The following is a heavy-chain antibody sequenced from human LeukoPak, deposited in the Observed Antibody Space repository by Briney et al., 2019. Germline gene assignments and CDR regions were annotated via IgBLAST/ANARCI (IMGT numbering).Heavy chain of an antibody. CDR2: ISGSGGST. J-gene: IGHJ4*02. CDR1: EFTLSSYA. CDR3: AKDGGSGWYVGAFDY. V-gene: IGHV3-23*01. D-gene: IGHD6-19*01. Sequence: GGSLRLSCAASEFTLSSYAMSWVRQAPGKGLEWVSAISGSGGSTYYADSVKGRFTISRDNSKNTLYLQMNSLRAEDTAVYYCAKDGGSGWYVGAFDYWGQGTLVTVSS.